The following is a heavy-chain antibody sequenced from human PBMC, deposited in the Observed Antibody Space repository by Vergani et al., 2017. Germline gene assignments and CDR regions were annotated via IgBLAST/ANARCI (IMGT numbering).Heavy chain of an antibody. Sequence: EVQLVESGGGLVKPGGSLRLSCAASGFTFSSYSMNWVRQAPGKGLEWVSSISSSSSYIYYADSVKGRFTISRDNAKNSLYLQMNSLSAEDTAVYYCARVDLDCTNGVCYPDFDYWGQGTLVTVSS. V-gene: IGHV3-21*01. J-gene: IGHJ4*02. CDR3: ARVDLDCTNGVCYPDFDY. CDR1: GFTFSSYS. D-gene: IGHD2-8*01. CDR2: ISSSSSYI.